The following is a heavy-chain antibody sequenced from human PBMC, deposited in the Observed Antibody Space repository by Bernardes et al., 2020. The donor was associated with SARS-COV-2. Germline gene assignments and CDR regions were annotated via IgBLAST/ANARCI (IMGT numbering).Heavy chain of an antibody. D-gene: IGHD1-1*01. Sequence: SETLSLTCTVSGGSISSSSYYWAWIRQPPGKGLEWIGAIYYSGSTYYNPSLRSRVTISADTSKNQFSLKVTSVTAADTAVYYCARNGRKVNDWFDRWGQGALVTVSS. CDR2: IYYSGST. V-gene: IGHV4-39*01. J-gene: IGHJ5*02. CDR3: ARNGRKVNDWFDR. CDR1: GGSISSSSYY.